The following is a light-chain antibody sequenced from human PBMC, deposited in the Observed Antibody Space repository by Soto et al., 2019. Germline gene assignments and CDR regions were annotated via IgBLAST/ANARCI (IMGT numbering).Light chain of an antibody. J-gene: IGLJ1*01. CDR3: CSYAGRSTPYV. CDR2: EGS. V-gene: IGLV2-23*01. CDR1: SSDVGSYKF. Sequence: SVLAQAASVSGSPGQSITISCTGTSSDVGSYKFVSWYQHHPGKAPKLMIYEGSKRPSGVSNRFSGSKSGNTASLTISGLQAEDEADYYCCSYAGRSTPYVFGTGTKVTVL.